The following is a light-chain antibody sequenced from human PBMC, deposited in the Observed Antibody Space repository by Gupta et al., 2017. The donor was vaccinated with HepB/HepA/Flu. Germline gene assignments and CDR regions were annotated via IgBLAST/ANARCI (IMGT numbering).Light chain of an antibody. V-gene: IGKV1-39*01. CDR2: AAS. Sequence: DVQLTQSPSSLSASVGDRVTITCRAGQSISNYLNWFQQKPGKAPKLLISAASSLQSGVPSRFSGRGSGTDFTLTISSLQPEDFATYYCQQSYRTPLTFGEGTKVEIK. J-gene: IGKJ4*01. CDR1: QSISNY. CDR3: QQSYRTPLT.